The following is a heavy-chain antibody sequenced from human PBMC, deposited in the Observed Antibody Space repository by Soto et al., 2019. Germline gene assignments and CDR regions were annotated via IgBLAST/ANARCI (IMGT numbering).Heavy chain of an antibody. CDR3: AKDLQEVVVVNYFDY. D-gene: IGHD3-22*01. V-gene: IGHV3-23*01. Sequence: GGSLRLSCAASGFTFSSYAMSWVRQAPGKGLEWVSAISGSGGSTYYADSVKGRFTISRDNSKNTLYLQMNSLRAEDTAVYYCAKDLQEVVVVNYFDYWGPGTLVTVSS. CDR1: GFTFSSYA. CDR2: ISGSGGST. J-gene: IGHJ4*02.